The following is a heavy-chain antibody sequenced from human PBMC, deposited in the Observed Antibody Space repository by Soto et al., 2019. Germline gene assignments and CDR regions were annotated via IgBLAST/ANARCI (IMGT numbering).Heavy chain of an antibody. Sequence: EAQLVESGGGLVQPGGSLRLSCAASGFTFSSYSMNWVSLAPGKGLEWISYIGRSDNKIHYADSVKGRFTISRDNAKSSLYLQLYSLRDEYTAVYDCTSKTNADSWGQGTLVTVSS. CDR3: TSKTNADS. V-gene: IGHV3-48*02. CDR1: GFTFSSYS. J-gene: IGHJ4*02. CDR2: IGRSDNKI.